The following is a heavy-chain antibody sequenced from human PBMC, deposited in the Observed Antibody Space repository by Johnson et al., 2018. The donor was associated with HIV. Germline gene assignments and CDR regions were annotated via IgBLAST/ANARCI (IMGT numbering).Heavy chain of an antibody. CDR1: GFTFSSYG. J-gene: IGHJ3*02. Sequence: VQLVESGGGLVQPGGSLRLSCAASGFTFSSYGMHWVRQAPGTGLEWVAVISYDGSNKYYADSVNGRFTISRDNSKSTLYLQRNSLRAEDTAVYYCAKDETPMKRAFDIWGQGTMVTVSS. CDR3: AKDETPMKRAFDI. CDR2: ISYDGSNK. V-gene: IGHV3-30*18.